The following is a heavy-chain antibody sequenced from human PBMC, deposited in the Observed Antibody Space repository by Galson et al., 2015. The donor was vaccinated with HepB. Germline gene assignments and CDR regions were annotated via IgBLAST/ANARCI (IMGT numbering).Heavy chain of an antibody. V-gene: IGHV3-49*03. J-gene: IGHJ6*02. Sequence: SLRLSCAASGFTFGDYAMSWFRQAPGKGLEWVGFIRSKAYGGTTEYAASVKGRFTISRDDSKSIAYLQMNSLKTEDTAVYYCTRDEGEQYQRATDYGMDVWGQGTTVTVSS. CDR3: TRDEGEQYQRATDYGMDV. D-gene: IGHD2-2*01. CDR2: IRSKAYGGTT. CDR1: GFTFGDYA.